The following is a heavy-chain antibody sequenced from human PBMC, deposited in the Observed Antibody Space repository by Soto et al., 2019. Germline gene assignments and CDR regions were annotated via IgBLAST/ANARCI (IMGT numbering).Heavy chain of an antibody. CDR2: IYYSGST. CDR1: CGSISSSSYY. V-gene: IGHV4-39*01. D-gene: IGHD1-26*01. J-gene: IGHJ6*02. Sequence: PSEALSLICTVSCGSISSSSYYWGWIRQPPGKGLEWIGSIYYSGSTYYNPSLKSRVTISVDTSKNQFSLKLSSVTAADTAVYYCAGTIVGATGYYYYYGMDVWGQGTTVTVSS. CDR3: AGTIVGATGYYYYYGMDV.